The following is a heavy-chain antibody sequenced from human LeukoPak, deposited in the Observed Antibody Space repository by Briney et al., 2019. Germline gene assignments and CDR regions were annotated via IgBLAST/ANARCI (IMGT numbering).Heavy chain of an antibody. J-gene: IGHJ4*02. Sequence: GESLKISCKGSGYSFTSYWIGWVRQMPGKGLKWMGIIYPGDSDTRYSPSFQGQVTISADKSISTAYLQWSSLKASDTATYYCARHGRTSRGGFDYWGQGTLVTVSS. D-gene: IGHD1-1*01. CDR1: GYSFTSYW. V-gene: IGHV5-51*01. CDR2: IYPGDSDT. CDR3: ARHGRTSRGGFDY.